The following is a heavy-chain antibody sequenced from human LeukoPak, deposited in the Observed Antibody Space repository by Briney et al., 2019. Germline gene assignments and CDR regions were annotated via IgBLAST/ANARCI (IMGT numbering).Heavy chain of an antibody. Sequence: GGSLRLSCAASGLTFSSYAMSWVRQAPGKGLEWVSAISGSGGSTYYADSVKGRFTISRDNSKNTLYLQMNSLRAEDTAVYYCAKAGDTYYDILTGYSQWYYFDYWGQGTLVTVSS. V-gene: IGHV3-23*01. CDR1: GLTFSSYA. CDR3: AKAGDTYYDILTGYSQWYYFDY. CDR2: ISGSGGST. D-gene: IGHD3-9*01. J-gene: IGHJ4*02.